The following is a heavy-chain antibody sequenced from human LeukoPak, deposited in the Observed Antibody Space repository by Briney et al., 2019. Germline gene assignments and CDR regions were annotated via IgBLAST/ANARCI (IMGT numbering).Heavy chain of an antibody. J-gene: IGHJ3*02. D-gene: IGHD3-3*01. CDR1: GHTFTSYG. CDR2: ISAYNGNT. CDR3: ARTTLTIFGVDDAFDI. Sequence: ASVKVSCKASGHTFTSYGISWVRQAPGQGLEWMGWISAYNGNTNYAQKLQGRVTMTTDTSTSTAYMELRSLRSDDTAVYYCARTTLTIFGVDDAFDIWGQGTMVTVSS. V-gene: IGHV1-18*01.